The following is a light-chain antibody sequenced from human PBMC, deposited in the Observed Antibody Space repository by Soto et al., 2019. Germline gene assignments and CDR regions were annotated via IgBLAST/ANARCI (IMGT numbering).Light chain of an antibody. J-gene: IGLJ3*02. CDR3: QSYDSSNPDWV. CDR1: SGSIASNY. Sequence: NFMLTQPHSVSESPGKTVTISCTRSSGSIASNYVQWYQQRPGSAPTTVIYEDNQRHSGVPDRFSGSIDSSSNSASLTISGLKPEDESDYYCQSYDSSNPDWVFGGGTAVTVL. V-gene: IGLV6-57*03. CDR2: EDN.